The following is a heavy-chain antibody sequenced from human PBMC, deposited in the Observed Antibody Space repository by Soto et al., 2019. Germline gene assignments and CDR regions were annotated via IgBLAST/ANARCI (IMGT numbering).Heavy chain of an antibody. D-gene: IGHD6-19*01. CDR1: GGSISSYY. V-gene: IGHV4-59*08. Sequence: SETLSLTCTVSGGSISSYYWSWIRQPPGKGLEWIGYIYYSGSTNYNPSLKSRVTISVDTSKNQFSLKLSSVTAADTAVYYCVRQGIAVAGTFDYWGQGTLVTVSS. CDR3: VRQGIAVAGTFDY. CDR2: IYYSGST. J-gene: IGHJ4*02.